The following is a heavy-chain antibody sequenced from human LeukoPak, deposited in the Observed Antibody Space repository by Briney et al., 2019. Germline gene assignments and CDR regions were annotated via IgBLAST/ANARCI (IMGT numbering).Heavy chain of an antibody. CDR2: ISNNGGYT. V-gene: IGHV3-23*01. J-gene: IGHJ4*02. Sequence: GGSLRLSCAASGFTFSSSAMSWVRQAPGKGLEWVSAISNNGGYTYYADSVKGRFTISRDNSKSTLCLQMNSLRAEDTAVYYCAKQLGYCSDGSCYFPYWGQGTLVTVSS. CDR1: GFTFSSSA. D-gene: IGHD2-15*01. CDR3: AKQLGYCSDGSCYFPY.